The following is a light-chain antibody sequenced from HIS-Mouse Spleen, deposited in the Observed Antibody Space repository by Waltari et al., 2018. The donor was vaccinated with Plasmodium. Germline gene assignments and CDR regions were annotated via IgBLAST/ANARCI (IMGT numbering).Light chain of an antibody. CDR3: QAWDSSTAV. CDR1: KLGDKY. V-gene: IGLV3-1*01. CDR2: QDS. J-gene: IGLJ3*02. Sequence: SYELTQPPSVSVSPGKTASITCSGGKLGDKYACWYQQKPGQSPVLVIHQDSKRPPGIPERFSGSNSGNTATLTISGTQAMDEADYYCQAWDSSTAVFGGGTKLTVL.